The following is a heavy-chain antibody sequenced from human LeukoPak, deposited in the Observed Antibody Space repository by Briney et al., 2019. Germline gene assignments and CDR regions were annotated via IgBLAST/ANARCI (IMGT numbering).Heavy chain of an antibody. V-gene: IGHV4-59*01. D-gene: IGHD6-13*01. CDR3: ARVDTAAGEYYFDY. Sequence: SETLSLTCTVSGGSISSYYWSWIRQPPGKGLEWIGYIYYSGSTNYNPSLKSRVTISVDTSKNQFSLKLSSVTAADTAVYYCARVDTAAGEYYFDYWGQGTLATVSS. CDR1: GGSISSYY. CDR2: IYYSGST. J-gene: IGHJ4*02.